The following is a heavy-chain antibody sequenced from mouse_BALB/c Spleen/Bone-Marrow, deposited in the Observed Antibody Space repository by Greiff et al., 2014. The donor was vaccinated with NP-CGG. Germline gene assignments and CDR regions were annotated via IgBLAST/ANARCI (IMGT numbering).Heavy chain of an antibody. D-gene: IGHD2-2*01. CDR2: IYPYNGVT. J-gene: IGHJ3*01. Sequence: EVKLMASGPELLKPGASVKISCKASGYTFTDYNMHWVKQSHGKSLEWIGYIYPYNGVTAYNQEFKSKATLTVDNPSSTAYMEFRSLTSEDSAVYYCARIYYGYEFTYWGQGTLVTVSA. CDR3: ARIYYGYEFTY. V-gene: IGHV1S29*02. CDR1: GYTFTDYN.